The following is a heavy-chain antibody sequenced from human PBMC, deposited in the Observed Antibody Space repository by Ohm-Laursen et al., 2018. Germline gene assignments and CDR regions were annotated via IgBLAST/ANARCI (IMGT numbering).Heavy chain of an antibody. Sequence: TQTLTLTYTFSGFSLSTSGMCVSWIRQPPGKALEWLARIDWDDDKYYSTSLKTRLTISKDTSKNQVVLTMTNMDPVDTATYYCAHSPPETLYYDSFYGYWGQGTLVTVSS. CDR2: IDWDDDK. D-gene: IGHD3-22*01. J-gene: IGHJ4*02. CDR3: AHSPPETLYYDSFYGY. V-gene: IGHV2-70*12. CDR1: GFSLSTSGMC.